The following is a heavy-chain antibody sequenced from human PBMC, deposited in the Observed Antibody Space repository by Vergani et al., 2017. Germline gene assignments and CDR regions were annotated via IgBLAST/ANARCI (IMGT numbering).Heavy chain of an antibody. J-gene: IGHJ5*02. CDR1: GGSISSYY. CDR2: IYYSGST. Sequence: QVQLQESGPGLVKPSETLSLICTVSGGSISSYYWSWIRQPPGKGLEWIGYIYYSGSTNYNPSLKSRVTISVDTSKNQFSLKLSSVTAADTAVYYCAGSSSRYQLLPWGQGTLVTVSS. CDR3: AGSSSRYQLLP. D-gene: IGHD2-2*01. V-gene: IGHV4-59*01.